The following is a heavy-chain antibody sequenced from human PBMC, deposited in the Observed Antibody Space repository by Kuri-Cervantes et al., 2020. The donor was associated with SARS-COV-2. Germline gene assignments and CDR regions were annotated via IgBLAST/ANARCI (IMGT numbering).Heavy chain of an antibody. V-gene: IGHV4-34*01. Sequence: SETLSLTCAVYGGSFSGYYWSWIRQPPGKGLEWIGEINHSGSTNYNPSLKSRVTISVDTSKNQFSLKLSSVTAADTAVYYCARGPTMVRGVGPLATLYYFDYWGQGTLVTVSS. CDR2: INHSGST. CDR3: ARGPTMVRGVGPLATLYYFDY. D-gene: IGHD3-10*01. J-gene: IGHJ4*02. CDR1: GGSFSGYY.